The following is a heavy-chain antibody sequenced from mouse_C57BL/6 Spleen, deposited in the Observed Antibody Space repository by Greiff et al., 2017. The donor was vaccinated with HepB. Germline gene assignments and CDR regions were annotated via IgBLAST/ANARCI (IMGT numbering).Heavy chain of an antibody. V-gene: IGHV1-63*01. J-gene: IGHJ4*01. CDR3: ARGDGYDEDYYAMDY. D-gene: IGHD2-2*01. Sequence: QVQLQQSGAELVRPGTSVKMSCKASGYTFTNYWIGWAKQRPGHGLEWIGDIYPGGGYTNYNEKFKGKATLTADKSSSTAYMQFSSLTSEDSAIYYCARGDGYDEDYYAMDYWGQGTSVTVSS. CDR2: IYPGGGYT. CDR1: GYTFTNYW.